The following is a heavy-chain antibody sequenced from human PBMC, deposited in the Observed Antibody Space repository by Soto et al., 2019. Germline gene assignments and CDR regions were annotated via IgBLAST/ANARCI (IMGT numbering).Heavy chain of an antibody. CDR3: ARVNLDYVTGMDV. D-gene: IGHD4-17*01. J-gene: IGHJ6*02. V-gene: IGHV4-31*03. CDR1: GGPITNY. CDR2: IYDSGST. Sequence: SETLSLTCTVSGGPITNYWSWIRQHPGKGLEWIGYIYDSGSTYYNPSLKSRVTMSLDTSKDQLSLKLTSVTAADTAVYYCARVNLDYVTGMDVWGQGTTVTVSS.